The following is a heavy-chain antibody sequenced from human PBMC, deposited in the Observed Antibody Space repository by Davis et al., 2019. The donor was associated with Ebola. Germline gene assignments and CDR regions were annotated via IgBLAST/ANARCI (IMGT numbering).Heavy chain of an antibody. V-gene: IGHV1-46*01. Sequence: ASVKVSCKASGYTFTSYYMHWVRQAPGQGLEWMGIINPSGGSTSYAQKFQGRVTMTRDTSTSTVYMELSSLRPEDTAVYYCATDWDPGYSSSWAQLDYWGQGTLVTVSS. CDR1: GYTFTSYY. CDR2: INPSGGST. J-gene: IGHJ4*02. D-gene: IGHD6-13*01. CDR3: ATDWDPGYSSSWAQLDY.